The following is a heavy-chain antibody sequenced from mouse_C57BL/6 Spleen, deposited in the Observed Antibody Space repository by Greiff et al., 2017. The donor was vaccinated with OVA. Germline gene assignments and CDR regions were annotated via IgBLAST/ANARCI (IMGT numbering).Heavy chain of an antibody. Sequence: DVKLVESGGGLVKPGGSLKLSCAASGFTFSSYAMSWVRQTPEKRLEWVATISDGGSYTYYPDNVKGRFTISRDNAKNNLYLQMSHLKSEDTAMYYCARELRLPAMDYWGQGTSVTVSS. CDR1: GFTFSSYA. CDR3: ARELRLPAMDY. J-gene: IGHJ4*01. D-gene: IGHD3-2*02. V-gene: IGHV5-4*03. CDR2: ISDGGSYT.